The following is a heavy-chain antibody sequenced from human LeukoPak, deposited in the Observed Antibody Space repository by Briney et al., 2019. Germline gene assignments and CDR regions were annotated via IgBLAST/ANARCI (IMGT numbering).Heavy chain of an antibody. D-gene: IGHD2/OR15-2a*01. V-gene: IGHV3-74*01. CDR2: INSDGSWT. CDR1: GNYW. Sequence: GGSLRLSCAASGNYWMHWVRQVPGKGLVWVSHINSDGSWTSYADSVKGRFTISKDNAKNAVHLQMNSLRAEDTAVYYCVSFYETYWGRGTLVTVSS. CDR3: VSFYETY. J-gene: IGHJ4*02.